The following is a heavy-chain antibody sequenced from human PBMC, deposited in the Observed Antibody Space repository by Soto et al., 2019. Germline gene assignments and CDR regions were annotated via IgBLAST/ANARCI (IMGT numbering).Heavy chain of an antibody. J-gene: IGHJ2*01. CDR3: ARDGAIDGITSFDL. CDR2: IWYDGSNK. CDR1: GFTFSSYG. D-gene: IGHD1-20*01. Sequence: QVQLVESGGGVVQPGRSLRLSCAASGFTFSSYGMHWVRQAPGKGLEWVAVIWYDGSNKYYADSVKGRFTISRDNSKNTLYLQMNSLRAEDTAVYYCARDGAIDGITSFDLWGRGTLVTVSS. V-gene: IGHV3-33*01.